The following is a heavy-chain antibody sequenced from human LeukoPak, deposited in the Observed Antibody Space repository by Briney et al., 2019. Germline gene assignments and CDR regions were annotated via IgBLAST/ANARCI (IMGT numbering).Heavy chain of an antibody. Sequence: PGGSLRLSCAASGFTFSNYAMTWVRQAPGKGLEWVSDISGTGGATYFADSVQGRFTLSRDNSKNTMSMQMNSLRAEDTAVYYCAKGAYSSGWYEFFNYWGQGTLVTVSS. CDR1: GFTFSNYA. V-gene: IGHV3-23*01. CDR2: ISGTGGAT. CDR3: AKGAYSSGWYEFFNY. J-gene: IGHJ4*02. D-gene: IGHD6-19*01.